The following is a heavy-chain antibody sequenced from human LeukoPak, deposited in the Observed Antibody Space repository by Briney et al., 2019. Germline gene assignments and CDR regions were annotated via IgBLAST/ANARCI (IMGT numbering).Heavy chain of an antibody. CDR1: GYFFTDYY. D-gene: IGHD4-17*01. Sequence: GASVKVSCKASGYFFTDYYRHWVRQAPGQGLEWMGWINLNSGGTNYAQKFQGRVTMTRDTSISTAYMELSRLRSDDTAVYYCARDLTVLGSYYYYMDVWGKGTTVTIS. CDR3: ARDLTVLGSYYYYMDV. CDR2: INLNSGGT. J-gene: IGHJ6*03. V-gene: IGHV1-2*02.